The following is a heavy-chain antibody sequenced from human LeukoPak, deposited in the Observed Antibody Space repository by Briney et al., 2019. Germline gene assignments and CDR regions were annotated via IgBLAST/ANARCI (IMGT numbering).Heavy chain of an antibody. V-gene: IGHV3-23*01. CDR3: AKTRPLDSSSWSHGDY. CDR1: GFTFSNAW. CDR2: ISGSGDST. J-gene: IGHJ4*02. Sequence: GGSLRLSCAASGFTFSNAWMNWVRQAPGKGLEWVSAISGSGDSTYYGDSVKGRFTISRDNSKNTLYLQMNSLRAEDTAVYYCAKTRPLDSSSWSHGDYWGQGTLVTVSS. D-gene: IGHD6-13*01.